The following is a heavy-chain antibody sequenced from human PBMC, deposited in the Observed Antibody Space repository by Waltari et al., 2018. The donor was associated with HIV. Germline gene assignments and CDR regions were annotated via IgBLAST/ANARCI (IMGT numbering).Heavy chain of an antibody. CDR2: NKSGAEGGKT. Sequence: EVQLVESGGGLVKPGGSLRLSCAASGITFRNAWMSWVRQAPAMGGGWVGLNKSGAEGGKTDSAAAVKGRFTISRDDSKQTLYLQMDSLKTEGTAVYYCTTLWYSYDSTDYWGQGTLVTVSS. CDR1: GITFRNAW. D-gene: IGHD3-22*01. CDR3: TTLWYSYDSTDY. V-gene: IGHV3-15*01. J-gene: IGHJ4*02.